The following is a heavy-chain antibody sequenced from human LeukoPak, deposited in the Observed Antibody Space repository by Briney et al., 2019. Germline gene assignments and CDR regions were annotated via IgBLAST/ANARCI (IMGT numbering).Heavy chain of an antibody. J-gene: IGHJ6*04. CDR3: ARVYADYYCGSGRDGMDV. CDR1: GGSISSSNW. CDR2: IYHSGST. V-gene: IGHV4-4*02. Sequence: SGTLSLTCAVSGGSISSSNWWSWVRQPPGKGLEWIGEIYHSGSTNYNPSLKSRVTISVDKSKNQFSLKLSSVTAADTAVYYCARVYADYYCGSGRDGMDVWGKGTTVTVSS. D-gene: IGHD3-10*01.